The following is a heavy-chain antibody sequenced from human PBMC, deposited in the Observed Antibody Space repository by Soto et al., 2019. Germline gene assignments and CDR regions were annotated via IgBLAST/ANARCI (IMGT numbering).Heavy chain of an antibody. CDR1: GFTFSSYV. J-gene: IGHJ3*02. D-gene: IGHD2-2*01. CDR3: AKGGPDCASTTCYLLVAFDI. V-gene: IGHV3-30*18. Sequence: QVQLVQSGGGVVQPGRSLRLSCAASGFTFSSYVTHWVRQAPGKGLEWVAVISHDGNNKYYADSVKGRFTISRDNSKNTLYLQMNSLTTEDTAVYYCAKGGPDCASTTCYLLVAFDIWDQGTMVTVSS. CDR2: ISHDGNNK.